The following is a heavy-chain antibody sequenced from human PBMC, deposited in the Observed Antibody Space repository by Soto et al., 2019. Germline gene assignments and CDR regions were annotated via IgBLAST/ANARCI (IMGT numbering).Heavy chain of an antibody. J-gene: IGHJ3*02. CDR3: ARDRDRGAPDAFDI. V-gene: IGHV3-48*01. CDR1: GVTLSRYG. CDR2: ISSDGSSI. Sequence: GGSLRLSCGAAGVTLSRYGMHWVRQDPGKGREWVSCISSDGSSINYADSVKGRFTISRDNAKNSLYLQMNSLRAEDTAVYYCARDRDRGAPDAFDIWGQGTMVTVSS.